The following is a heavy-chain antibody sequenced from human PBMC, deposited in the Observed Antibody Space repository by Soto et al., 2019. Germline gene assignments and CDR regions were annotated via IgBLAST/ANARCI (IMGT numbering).Heavy chain of an antibody. CDR2: IKQDGSEK. CDR3: ARLQTPYCSGGSCFLVYNWFDP. Sequence: GGSLRLSCAASGFTFSSYWMSWVRQAPGKGLEWVANIKQDGSEKYYVDSVKGRFTISRDNAKNSLYLQMNSLRAEDTAVYYCARLQTPYCSGGSCFLVYNWFDPWGQGTLVTVSS. V-gene: IGHV3-7*01. D-gene: IGHD2-15*01. CDR1: GFTFSSYW. J-gene: IGHJ5*02.